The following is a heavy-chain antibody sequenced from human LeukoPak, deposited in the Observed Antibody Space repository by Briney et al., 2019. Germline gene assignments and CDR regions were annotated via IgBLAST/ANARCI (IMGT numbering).Heavy chain of an antibody. V-gene: IGHV4-59*08. CDR2: IDYSGRT. CDR3: ARRKDSSRWNGRDNWFDP. CDR1: GDSIRNYY. D-gene: IGHD3-22*01. Sequence: SETLSLTCTVSGDSIRNYYWNWIRQTPGKGLEWIGCIDYSGRTLYNPSFESRVTISRDTSKTQFSLKLSSVTAADTAVYYCARRKDSSRWNGRDNWFDPWGQGTLVTVSS. J-gene: IGHJ5*02.